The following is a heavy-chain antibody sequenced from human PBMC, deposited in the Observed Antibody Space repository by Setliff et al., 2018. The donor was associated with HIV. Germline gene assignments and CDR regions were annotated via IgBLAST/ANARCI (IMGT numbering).Heavy chain of an antibody. Sequence: GGSLRLSCAASGFTFYIYELNWVRQAPGKGLEWVSYISGSGNNIYYADSVKCRFTISRDNAWGSLYLQMNSLRAEDSAVYYCARLPNPKERSYWRLPFDLWGRGTMVTVSS. CDR2: ISGSGNNI. J-gene: IGHJ3*01. D-gene: IGHD1-26*01. V-gene: IGHV3-48*03. CDR3: ARLPNPKERSYWRLPFDL. CDR1: GFTFYIYE.